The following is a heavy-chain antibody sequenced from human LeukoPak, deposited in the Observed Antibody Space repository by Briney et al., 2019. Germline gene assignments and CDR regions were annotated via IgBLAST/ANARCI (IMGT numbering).Heavy chain of an antibody. CDR3: ARFEMVAATYDY. V-gene: IGHV3-30*04. J-gene: IGHJ4*02. CDR2: ISYDGSNK. CDR1: GFTFSSYA. Sequence: GGSLRLSCAASGFTFSSYAMHWVRQAPGKGLEWVAVISYDGSNKYYADSVKGRFTISRDNSKNTLYLQMNSLRAEDMAVYYCARFEMVAATYDYWGQGTLVTVSS. D-gene: IGHD2-15*01.